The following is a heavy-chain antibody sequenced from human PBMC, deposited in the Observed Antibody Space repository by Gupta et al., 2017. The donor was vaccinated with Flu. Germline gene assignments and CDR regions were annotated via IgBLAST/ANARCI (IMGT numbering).Heavy chain of an antibody. D-gene: IGHD6-19*01. Sequence: DVQLVESGGDLVQPGGSLRLSCTVSGLTFNRDWMPWVRQAPGKGLEWVANIKEDGTVKNYVDSVKGRFTISRDNARNSLYLQMNSLGVEDTAVYYCARDGGWLKFDYWGAGSLVTVSS. CDR1: GLTFNRDW. J-gene: IGHJ4*02. CDR3: ARDGGWLKFDY. V-gene: IGHV3-7*01. CDR2: IKEDGTVK.